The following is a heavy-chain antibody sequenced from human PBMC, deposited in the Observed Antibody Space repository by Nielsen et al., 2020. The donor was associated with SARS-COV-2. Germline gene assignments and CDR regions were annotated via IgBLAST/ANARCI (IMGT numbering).Heavy chain of an antibody. CDR2: IYYSGST. CDR1: GGSISSGDYY. CDR3: ARHDYGDYVDY. V-gene: IGHV4-30-4*01. D-gene: IGHD4-17*01. J-gene: IGHJ4*02. Sequence: SETLSLTCTVSGGSISSGDYYWSWFRQPPGKGLEWIGYIYYSGSTYYNPSLKSRVTISVDTSKNQFSLKLSSVTAADTAVYYCARHDYGDYVDYWGQGTLVTVSS.